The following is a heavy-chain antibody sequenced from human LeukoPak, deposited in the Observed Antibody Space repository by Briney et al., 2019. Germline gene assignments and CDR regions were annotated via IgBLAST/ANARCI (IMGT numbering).Heavy chain of an antibody. D-gene: IGHD3-10*01. Sequence: PSETLSLTCTVSGGSISSYYWSWIRQPPGKGLEWIGYIYYSGSTNYNPSLKSRVTISVDTSRNQFSLKLSSVTDADTAVYYCAKRSYGSGSHDYWGQGTLVTVSS. CDR2: IYYSGST. V-gene: IGHV4-59*01. CDR3: AKRSYGSGSHDY. CDR1: GGSISSYY. J-gene: IGHJ4*02.